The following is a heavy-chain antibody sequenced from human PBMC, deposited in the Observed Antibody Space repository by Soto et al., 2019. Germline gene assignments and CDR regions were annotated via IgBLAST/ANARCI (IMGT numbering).Heavy chain of an antibody. Sequence: SVKVSCKASGGTFSSYAISWVRQAPGQGLEWMGGIIPIFGTANYAQKFQGRVTITADESTSTAYMELSSLRSEDTAVYYCASGYCSGGSCYSFGYWGQGTLVTVSS. CDR2: IIPIFGTA. CDR3: ASGYCSGGSCYSFGY. CDR1: GGTFSSYA. D-gene: IGHD2-15*01. J-gene: IGHJ4*02. V-gene: IGHV1-69*13.